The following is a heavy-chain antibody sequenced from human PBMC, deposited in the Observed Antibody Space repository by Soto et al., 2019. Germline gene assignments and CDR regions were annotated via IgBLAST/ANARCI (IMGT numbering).Heavy chain of an antibody. V-gene: IGHV4-59*08. CDR3: ERQWMVDHWFDP. CDR2: IYYSGST. D-gene: IGHD6-19*01. CDR1: GGSISSYY. J-gene: IGHJ5*02. Sequence: SETLSLTCTVSGGSISSYYWSWIRQPPGKGLEWIGYIYYSGSTNYNPSLKSRVTISVDTSKNQFSLKLSSVTAADTAVYYCERQWMVDHWFDPWGQGTLVTVSS.